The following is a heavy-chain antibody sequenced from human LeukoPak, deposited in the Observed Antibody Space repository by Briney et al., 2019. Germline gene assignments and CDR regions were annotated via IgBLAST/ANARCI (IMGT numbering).Heavy chain of an antibody. V-gene: IGHV3-23*01. J-gene: IGHJ5*02. CDR2: IRGSGGST. CDR1: GFTFSSYA. D-gene: IGHD4-17*01. Sequence: GGSLRLSCAASGFTFSSYAMTWVRQAPGKGLEWVSGIRGSGGSTYYADSVKGRFTISRDNSKNTVYMEMTSLRVEDTAVYYCAKDGSDYGDPNWFDPGGQGTLVTVS. CDR3: AKDGSDYGDPNWFDP.